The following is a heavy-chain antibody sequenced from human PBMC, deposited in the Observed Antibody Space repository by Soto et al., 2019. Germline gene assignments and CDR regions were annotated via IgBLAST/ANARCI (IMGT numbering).Heavy chain of an antibody. J-gene: IGHJ4*02. V-gene: IGHV3-30*18. CDR1: GFTFSSYG. Sequence: SLRLSCAASGFTFSSYGMHWVRQAPGKGLEWVAVISYDGSNKYYADSVKGRFTISRDNSKNTLYLQMNSLRAEDTAVYYCAKDYGGWFSSFDYWGQGTLVTVSS. CDR2: ISYDGSNK. CDR3: AKDYGGWFSSFDY. D-gene: IGHD2-15*01.